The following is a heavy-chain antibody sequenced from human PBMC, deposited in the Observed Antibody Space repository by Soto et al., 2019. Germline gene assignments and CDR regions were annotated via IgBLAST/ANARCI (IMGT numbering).Heavy chain of an antibody. CDR2: IRSKPNTDAT. Sequence: EVQLVESGGGLVQPGGSLKLSCAASGFTFSDSAMHWVRQASGKGLEWVGRIRSKPNTDATAYAASVKGRFTISRDDSKNTAYLQMNSLKTEDTAVYYCTRHVDCSGGSCYSGYYYYMDVWGKGTTVTGSS. CDR1: GFTFSDSA. D-gene: IGHD2-15*01. V-gene: IGHV3-73*01. CDR3: TRHVDCSGGSCYSGYYYYMDV. J-gene: IGHJ6*03.